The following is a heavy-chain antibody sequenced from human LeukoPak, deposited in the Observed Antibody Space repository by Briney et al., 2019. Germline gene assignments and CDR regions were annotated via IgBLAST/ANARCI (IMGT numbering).Heavy chain of an antibody. D-gene: IGHD3-3*01. CDR3: ARAFRGIFGVFEAFDI. V-gene: IGHV4-34*01. CDR1: GGSFSGYY. CDR2: INHSGST. Sequence: SETLSLTCAVYGGSFSGYYWSWIRQPPGKGLEWIGEINHSGSTNYNPSLKSRVTISEDTSKNQFSLKLSSVTAADTAVYYCARAFRGIFGVFEAFDIWGQGTMVTVSS. J-gene: IGHJ3*02.